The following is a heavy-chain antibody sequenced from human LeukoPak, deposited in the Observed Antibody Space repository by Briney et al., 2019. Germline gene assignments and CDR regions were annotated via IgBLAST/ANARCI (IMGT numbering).Heavy chain of an antibody. D-gene: IGHD1-26*01. Sequence: GASVEVSCKASGYTFTGYYMHWVRQAPGQGLEWMGWINPNSGGTNYAQKFRGRVTMTRDTSISTAYMELSRLRSDDTAVYYCARERWELALFDYWGQGTLVTVSS. V-gene: IGHV1-2*02. CDR2: INPNSGGT. J-gene: IGHJ4*02. CDR1: GYTFTGYY. CDR3: ARERWELALFDY.